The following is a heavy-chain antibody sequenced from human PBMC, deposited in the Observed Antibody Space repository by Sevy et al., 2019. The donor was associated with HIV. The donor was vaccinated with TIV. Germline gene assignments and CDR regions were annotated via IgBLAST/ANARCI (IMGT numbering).Heavy chain of an antibody. CDR1: GFAFGSLA. Sequence: GGSLRLSCAASGFAFGSLAMHWVRQAPGKGLEWVAVISYEGTETFYAASVEGGFTISRDNSKNMLSLQINSLRPEDTAVYFCARDGGYSIKWYPLYWGHGTLVTVSS. CDR3: ARDGGYSIKWYPLY. V-gene: IGHV3-30-3*01. J-gene: IGHJ4*01. CDR2: ISYEGTET. D-gene: IGHD6-13*01.